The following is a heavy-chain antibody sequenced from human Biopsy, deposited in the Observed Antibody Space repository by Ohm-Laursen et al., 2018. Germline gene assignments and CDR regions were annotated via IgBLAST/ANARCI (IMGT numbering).Heavy chain of an antibody. V-gene: IGHV3-30*18. D-gene: IGHD5-18*01. CDR2: IFYDGSNT. CDR1: GFTFNNYG. Sequence: SLRLSCAAFGFTFNNYGMQWVRQAPGKGLEWVAFIFYDGSNTYYADSVKGRFTISRDNSRDTLYLQMSSLRAEDTAVYYCAKKRYNYTPIVGFSIDVWGQGTTVTVSS. CDR3: AKKRYNYTPIVGFSIDV. J-gene: IGHJ6*02.